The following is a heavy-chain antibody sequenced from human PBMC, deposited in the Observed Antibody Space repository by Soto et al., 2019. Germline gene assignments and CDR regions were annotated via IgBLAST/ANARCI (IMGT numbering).Heavy chain of an antibody. Sequence: VGSLRLSCAASGFTFSNAWMSWVRQAPGKGLEWVGRIKSKTDGGTTDYAAPVKGRFTISRDDSKNTLYLQMNSLKTEDTAVYYCTRPLYVGYYYYYMDVWGKGTTVTVS. CDR1: GFTFSNAW. J-gene: IGHJ6*03. V-gene: IGHV3-15*01. CDR3: TRPLYVGYYYYYMDV. CDR2: IKSKTDGGTT. D-gene: IGHD2-8*01.